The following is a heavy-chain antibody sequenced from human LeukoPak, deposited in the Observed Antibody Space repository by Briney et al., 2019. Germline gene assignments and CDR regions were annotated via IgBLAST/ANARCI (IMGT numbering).Heavy chain of an antibody. CDR1: GGSISSGGYS. J-gene: IGHJ4*02. CDR2: IYHSGST. D-gene: IGHD4-17*01. CDR3: AVTGVTTVTTFDY. V-gene: IGHV4-30-2*01. Sequence: SETLSLTCAVSGGSISSGGYSWSWIRQPPGKGLEWIGYIYHSGSTYYNPSLKSRVTISVDRSKNQFSLKLSSVTAADTAVYYCAVTGVTTVTTFDYWGLGTLVTVSS.